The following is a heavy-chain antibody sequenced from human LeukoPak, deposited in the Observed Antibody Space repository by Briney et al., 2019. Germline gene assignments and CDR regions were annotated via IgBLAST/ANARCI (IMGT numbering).Heavy chain of an antibody. V-gene: IGHV1-18*01. CDR2: ISAYNGNT. J-gene: IGHJ4*02. Sequence: GASVKVSCKASGYTFTSYGISWVRQAPGQGLEWMGWISAYNGNTNYAQKLQGRVTMTTDTSTSTAYMELRSLRSDDTAVYHCARDVLLWFRETNFFDYWGQGTLVTVSS. D-gene: IGHD3-10*01. CDR1: GYTFTSYG. CDR3: ARDVLLWFRETNFFDY.